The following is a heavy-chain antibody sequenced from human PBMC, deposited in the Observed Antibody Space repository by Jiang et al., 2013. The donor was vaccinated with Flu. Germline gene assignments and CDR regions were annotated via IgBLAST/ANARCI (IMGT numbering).Heavy chain of an antibody. J-gene: IGHJ4*02. Sequence: AASGFTFANYAMHWVRQAPGKGLEWVSGITWNSGNMGYADSVKGRFTISRDNANNSVYLQMNSLRPEDTALYYCAKIESRLSNSFTFDNWGQGTLVTVSS. V-gene: IGHV3-9*01. D-gene: IGHD3-16*02. CDR2: ITWNSGNM. CDR1: GFTFANYA. CDR3: AKIESRLSNSFTFDN.